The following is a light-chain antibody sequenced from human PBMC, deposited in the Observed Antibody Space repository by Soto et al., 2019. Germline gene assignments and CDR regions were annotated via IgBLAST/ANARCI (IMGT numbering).Light chain of an antibody. J-gene: IGKJ3*01. CDR3: QQYNNWPPMT. V-gene: IGKV3-15*01. CDR2: GAS. Sequence: EIVMTQSPATLSVSPGERATLSCRASQSVSSNLAWYQQKPGQAPSRLIYGASTRATGIPARFSGSGSGTEFTLTISSMQSEDCAVYYCQQYNNWPPMTFGPGTKVDIK. CDR1: QSVSSN.